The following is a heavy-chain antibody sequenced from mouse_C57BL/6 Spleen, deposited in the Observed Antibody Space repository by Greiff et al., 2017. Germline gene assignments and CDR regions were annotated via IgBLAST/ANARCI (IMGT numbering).Heavy chain of an antibody. V-gene: IGHV5-12*01. CDR1: GFTFSDYY. CDR2: ISNGGGST. CDR3: ARRRSSLYYFDY. D-gene: IGHD6-5*01. Sequence: EVKLVESGGGLVQPGGSLKLSCAASGFTFSDYYMYWVRQTPEKRLEWVAYISNGGGSTYYPDTVKGRFTISRDNAKNTLYLQMSRLKSEDTAMYYCARRRSSLYYFDYWGQGTTLTVSS. J-gene: IGHJ2*01.